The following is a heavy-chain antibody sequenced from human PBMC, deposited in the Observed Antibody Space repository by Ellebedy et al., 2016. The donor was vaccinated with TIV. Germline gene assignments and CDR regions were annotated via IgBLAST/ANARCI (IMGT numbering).Heavy chain of an antibody. CDR2: IIGTGNSV. D-gene: IGHD3-10*01. CDR1: GFTFSSYS. Sequence: GESLKISCEAYGFTFSSYSMNWVRQAPGKGLEWVSSIIGTGNSVYYADSVKGRFTISRDNAKNSLFLQMSSLRAEDTAIYYCARDWGGIFHYWGQGTLVTVSS. CDR3: ARDWGGIFHY. V-gene: IGHV3-21*01. J-gene: IGHJ4*02.